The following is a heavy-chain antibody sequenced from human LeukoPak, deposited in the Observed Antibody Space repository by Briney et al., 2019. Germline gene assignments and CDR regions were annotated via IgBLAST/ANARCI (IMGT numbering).Heavy chain of an antibody. CDR1: RFTFSSYA. V-gene: IGHV3-30-3*01. CDR2: ISYDGSNK. CDR3: AREGASMTTVTYYYYGMDV. D-gene: IGHD4-17*01. Sequence: PGRSLRLSCAASRFTFSSYAMHWVRQAPGKGLEWVAVISYDGSNKYYADSVKGRFTISRDNSKNTLYLQMNSLRAEDTAVYYCAREGASMTTVTYYYYGMDVWGQGTTVTVSS. J-gene: IGHJ6*02.